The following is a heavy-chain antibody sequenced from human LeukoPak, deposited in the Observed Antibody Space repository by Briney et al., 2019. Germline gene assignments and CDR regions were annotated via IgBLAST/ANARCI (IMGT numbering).Heavy chain of an antibody. D-gene: IGHD3-3*01. J-gene: IGHJ5*02. CDR3: ARGGVRGYYFHWFDP. CDR2: IYTSGST. V-gene: IGHV4-61*02. CDR1: GGSISSGSYY. Sequence: SETLSLTCTVSGGSISSGSYYWSWIRQPAGKGLEWIGRIYTSGSTNYNPSLKSRVTISVDTSKNQFSLKLSSVTAADTAVYYCARGGVRGYYFHWFDPWGQGTQVTVSS.